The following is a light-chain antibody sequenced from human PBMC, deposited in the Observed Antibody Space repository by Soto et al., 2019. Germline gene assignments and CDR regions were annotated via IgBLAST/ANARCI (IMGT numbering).Light chain of an antibody. Sequence: SYELTQPPSVSVAPGKTARITCGGNNIGCKSVHWYQQKPGQAPVLVIYYDSDRPSGIPERFSGSNSGNTATLTISRVEAGDEADYYCQVWDSSSDQGVFGTGTKLTVL. CDR3: QVWDSSSDQGV. CDR1: NIGCKS. J-gene: IGLJ1*01. CDR2: YDS. V-gene: IGLV3-21*04.